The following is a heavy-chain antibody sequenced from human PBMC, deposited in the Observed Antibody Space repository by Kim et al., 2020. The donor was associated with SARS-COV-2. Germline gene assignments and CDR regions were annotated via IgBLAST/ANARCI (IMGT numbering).Heavy chain of an antibody. CDR1: GFTFSSYA. V-gene: IGHV3-30*04. Sequence: GGSLRLSCAASGFTFSSYAMHWVRQAPGKGLEWVAVISYDGSNKYYADSVKGRFTISRDNSKNTLYLQMNSLRAEDTAVYYCARDVLRIAVAGTTGYYYGMDVWGQGTTVTVSS. CDR2: ISYDGSNK. D-gene: IGHD6-19*01. CDR3: ARDVLRIAVAGTTGYYYGMDV. J-gene: IGHJ6*02.